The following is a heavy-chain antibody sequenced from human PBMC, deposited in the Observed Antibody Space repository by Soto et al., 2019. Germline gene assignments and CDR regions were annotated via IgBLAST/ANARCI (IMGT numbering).Heavy chain of an antibody. Sequence: VQLVESGGGVVQPGRSLRLSCAASGFTFSDYAMHWVRQAPGKGLEWVAVVSHDGRNTHYADSVKGRFTISRDSSKNTVSLELPSLGAEDTAVDYCARGRRWWRVTSDFNYGGQGALVTVPS. CDR1: GFTFSDYA. D-gene: IGHD2-15*01. J-gene: IGHJ4*02. CDR3: ARGRRWWRVTSDFNY. CDR2: VSHDGRNT. V-gene: IGHV3-30*03.